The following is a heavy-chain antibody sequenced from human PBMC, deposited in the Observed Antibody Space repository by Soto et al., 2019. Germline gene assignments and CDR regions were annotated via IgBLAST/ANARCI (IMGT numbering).Heavy chain of an antibody. CDR2: IIPILGTA. V-gene: IGHV1-69*11. Sequence: VQLVQSGAEVRKPGSSVKVSCQVSGVTFSTSTITWVRQAPGQGLEWMGSIIPILGTAKSTQKFQGRVTITAYESASVAYMELSSLTSEDTAVYYCARAGFVSGWNGFNGMDVWGQGTTVTFSS. D-gene: IGHD6-19*01. CDR3: ARAGFVSGWNGFNGMDV. CDR1: GVTFSTST. J-gene: IGHJ6*02.